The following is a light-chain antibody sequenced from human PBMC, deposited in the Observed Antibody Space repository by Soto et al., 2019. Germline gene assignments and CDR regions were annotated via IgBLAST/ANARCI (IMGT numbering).Light chain of an antibody. Sequence: EIVLTQSPATLSLSPGERATLSCSASQSVRIYLAWYQQKPGQAPRLLIYDASNRATGIPARFRGSGAGTEFALTISSLEPEDFAVYYCQHRSNGPLTFGGGPKVEIK. V-gene: IGKV3-11*01. CDR2: DAS. J-gene: IGKJ4*01. CDR1: QSVRIY. CDR3: QHRSNGPLT.